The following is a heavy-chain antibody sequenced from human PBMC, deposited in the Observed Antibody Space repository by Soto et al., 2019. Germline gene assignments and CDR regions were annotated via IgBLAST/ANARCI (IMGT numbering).Heavy chain of an antibody. V-gene: IGHV4-30-4*01. CDR1: GGSISSGDYY. Sequence: QVQLQESGPGLVKPSQTLSLTCTVSGGSISSGDYYWSWIRQPPGKGLEWIGYIYYSGSTYYNPSLKSRVTISVDTSKNQFALKLSSVTAADTAVYYCARDIVATRGYYYYGMDVWGQGTTFTVSS. D-gene: IGHD5-12*01. CDR3: ARDIVATRGYYYYGMDV. J-gene: IGHJ6*02. CDR2: IYYSGST.